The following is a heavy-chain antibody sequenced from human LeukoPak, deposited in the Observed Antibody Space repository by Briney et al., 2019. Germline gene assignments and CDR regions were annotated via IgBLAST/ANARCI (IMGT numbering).Heavy chain of an antibody. CDR3: ARGDRYYYYYGMDV. CDR1: GYTFTGYY. Sequence: GASVKVSCKASGYTFTGYYMHWVRQAPGQGLEWMGWINPNSGGTNYAQKLQGRVTMTRDTSTSTAYMELSRLRSDDTAVYYCARGDRYYYYYGMDVWGQGTTVTVSS. D-gene: IGHD1-14*01. CDR2: INPNSGGT. V-gene: IGHV1-2*02. J-gene: IGHJ6*02.